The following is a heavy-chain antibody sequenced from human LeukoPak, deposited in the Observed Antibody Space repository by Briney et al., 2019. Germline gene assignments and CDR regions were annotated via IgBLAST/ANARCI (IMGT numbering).Heavy chain of an antibody. CDR3: ARDHPGFSSGWPDY. V-gene: IGHV4-4*07. CDR1: GGSISSNY. Sequence: SETLSLTCTVSGGSISSNYWSWIRQPAGKGLEWIGRIYASGSTNYNPSLKSRVTMSVDTSKNQFSLKLTSVTAADTAVYYCARDHPGFSSGWPDYWGRGTLVTVSS. CDR2: IYASGST. J-gene: IGHJ4*02. D-gene: IGHD6-19*01.